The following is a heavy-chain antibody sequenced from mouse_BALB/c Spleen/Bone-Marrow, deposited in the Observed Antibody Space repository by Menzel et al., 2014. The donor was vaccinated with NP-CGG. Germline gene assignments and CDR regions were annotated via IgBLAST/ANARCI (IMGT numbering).Heavy chain of an antibody. J-gene: IGHJ1*01. CDR2: INPYNGGT. D-gene: IGHD1-1*01. CDR3: ATYYGSGWYFDV. CDR1: GYSFTDYT. V-gene: IGHV1-26*01. Sequence: DVQLQESGPELVKPGASMKISCKASGYSFTDYTMTWVKQSHGKNLEWIGLINPYNGGTGYNQKFKGKATLTVDKSSSTAYMDLLSLTSEDSAVYYCATYYGSGWYFDVWGAGTTVTVSS.